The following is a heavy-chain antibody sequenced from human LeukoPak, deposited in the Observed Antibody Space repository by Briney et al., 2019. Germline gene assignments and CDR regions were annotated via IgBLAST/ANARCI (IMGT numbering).Heavy chain of an antibody. Sequence: SGTLSLTCAVYGGSPSGHYWSWIRPPPGKGREWIGQINHSGRTNYNASFKCPVTIPVATSKNQFSLKRRTVPAADTAVYSLARAATRWGWFDGWGQGTLVSVS. CDR1: GGSPSGHY. CDR2: INHSGRT. V-gene: IGHV4-34*01. J-gene: IGHJ5*02. D-gene: IGHD2-15*01. CDR3: ARAATRWGWFDG.